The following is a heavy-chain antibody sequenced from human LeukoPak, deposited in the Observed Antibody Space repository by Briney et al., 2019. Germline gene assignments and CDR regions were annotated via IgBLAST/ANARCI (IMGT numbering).Heavy chain of an antibody. CDR1: GFTFDDYA. Sequence: GGSLRLSCAASGFTFDDYAMHWVRQAPGKGLEWVSGISWNSGSIGYADSVKGRFTISRDNAKNSLYLQMNSLRAEDTALYYCAKDVTAVVRGGFDYWGQGTLVTVSS. D-gene: IGHD5-18*01. CDR3: AKDVTAVVRGGFDY. V-gene: IGHV3-9*01. J-gene: IGHJ4*02. CDR2: ISWNSGSI.